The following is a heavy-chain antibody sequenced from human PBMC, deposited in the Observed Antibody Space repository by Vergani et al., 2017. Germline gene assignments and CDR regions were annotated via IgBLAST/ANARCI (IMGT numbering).Heavy chain of an antibody. D-gene: IGHD3-3*01. V-gene: IGHV4-39*01. CDR2: IYYRGST. CDR1: GGSISSSSYY. Sequence: QLQLQESGPGLVKPSETLSLTCTVSGGSISSSSYYWGWIRQPPGKGLEWIGSIYYRGSTYYNPSLKSRVTISVDTSKNQFSLKLSSVTAADTAVYYCARIRGLRFLEWFSLRGWFDPWGQGTLVTVSS. CDR3: ARIRGLRFLEWFSLRGWFDP. J-gene: IGHJ5*02.